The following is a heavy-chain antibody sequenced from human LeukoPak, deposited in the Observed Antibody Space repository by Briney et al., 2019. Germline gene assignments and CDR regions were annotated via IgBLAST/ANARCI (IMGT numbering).Heavy chain of an antibody. CDR1: GFTFDDYA. CDR2: ISWNSGSI. Sequence: GGSLRLSCAASGFTFDDYAMHWVRQAPGKGLEWVSGISWNSGSIGYADSVKGRFTISRDNAKNSLYLQMNSLRGEDMALYYCAKGLVGSSIADFFDYWGQGTLVTVSS. CDR3: AKGLVGSSIADFFDY. J-gene: IGHJ4*02. D-gene: IGHD6-6*01. V-gene: IGHV3-9*03.